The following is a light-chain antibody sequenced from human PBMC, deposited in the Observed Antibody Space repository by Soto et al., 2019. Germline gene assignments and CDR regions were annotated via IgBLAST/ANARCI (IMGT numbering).Light chain of an antibody. CDR1: QSVSSNY. Sequence: EIVLTQSPGTLTLSPGERATLSCRASQSVSSNYLAWYQQGPGQAPRLLIFAASSRATGIPDRFSGSGSGTDFTLTISRLEPEDFAVYYCQQYSTSPWTFGQGTKVDIK. J-gene: IGKJ1*01. CDR2: AAS. CDR3: QQYSTSPWT. V-gene: IGKV3-20*01.